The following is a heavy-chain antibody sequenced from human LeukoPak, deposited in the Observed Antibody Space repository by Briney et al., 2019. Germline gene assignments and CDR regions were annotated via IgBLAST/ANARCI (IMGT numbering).Heavy chain of an antibody. CDR1: GGSVSSGDYY. CDR2: IYTSGST. J-gene: IGHJ3*02. V-gene: IGHV4-61*02. D-gene: IGHD3-22*01. Sequence: PSQTLSLTCTVSGGSVSSGDYYWTWIRQPAGRGLEWIGRIYTSGSTSYSPSLKSRVTISLDRSKNQFSLRLSSVTAADTAVYYCARGNHYYDSSGYYSNAFDIWGQGTMVTVSS. CDR3: ARGNHYYDSSGYYSNAFDI.